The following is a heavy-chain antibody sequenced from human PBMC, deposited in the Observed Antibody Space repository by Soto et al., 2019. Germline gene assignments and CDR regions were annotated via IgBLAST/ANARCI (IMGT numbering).Heavy chain of an antibody. J-gene: IGHJ5*02. Sequence: SETLSLTCAVSGGSISSSNWWRWVRQPPGKGLEWIGEIYHSGSTNYNPSLKSRVTISVDKSKNQFSLKLSSVTAADTAVYYCARDGYCSSTSCPRGFDPWGQGTLVTVSS. CDR2: IYHSGST. D-gene: IGHD2-2*03. CDR3: ARDGYCSSTSCPRGFDP. V-gene: IGHV4-4*02. CDR1: GGSISSSNW.